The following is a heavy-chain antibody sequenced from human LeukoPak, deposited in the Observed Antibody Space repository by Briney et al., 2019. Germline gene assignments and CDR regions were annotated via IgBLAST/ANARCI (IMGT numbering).Heavy chain of an antibody. CDR3: AREENYDFWSGYYTSLVTATAHFDY. Sequence: SETLSLTCTVSGGSISSSSYYWGWIRQPPGKGLEWIGSIYYSGSTYYNPSLKSRVTISVDTSKNQFSLKLSSVTAADTAVYYCAREENYDFWSGYYTSLVTATAHFDYWGQGTLVTVSS. CDR1: GGSISSSSYY. J-gene: IGHJ4*02. D-gene: IGHD3-3*01. CDR2: IYYSGST. V-gene: IGHV4-39*07.